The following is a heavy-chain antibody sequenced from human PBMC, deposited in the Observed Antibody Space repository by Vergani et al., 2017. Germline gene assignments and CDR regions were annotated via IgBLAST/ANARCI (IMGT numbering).Heavy chain of an antibody. V-gene: IGHV3-66*01. Sequence: EVQLVESGGGLVQPGGSLRLSCAASGFTVSSNYMSWVRQAPGKGLEWVSVIYSGGSTYYADSVKGRFTISRDNSKNTLYLQMNSLRAEDTAVYYCARDKDYDSSGNLDYWGQGTLVTVSS. CDR2: IYSGGST. CDR3: ARDKDYDSSGNLDY. J-gene: IGHJ4*02. CDR1: GFTVSSNY. D-gene: IGHD3-22*01.